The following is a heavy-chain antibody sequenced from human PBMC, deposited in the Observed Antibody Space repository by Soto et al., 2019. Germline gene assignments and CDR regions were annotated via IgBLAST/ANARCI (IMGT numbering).Heavy chain of an antibody. CDR1: GGTFSSYA. CDR2: IIPIFGTA. D-gene: IGHD2-2*01. J-gene: IGHJ5*02. V-gene: IGHV1-69*06. Sequence: SVKVSCKASGGTFSSYAISWVRQAPGQGLEWMGGIIPIFGTANYAQKFQGRVTIAADKSTSTAYMELSSLRSEDTAVYYCARPFSYCSSTSCENWFDPWGQGTLVT. CDR3: ARPFSYCSSTSCENWFDP.